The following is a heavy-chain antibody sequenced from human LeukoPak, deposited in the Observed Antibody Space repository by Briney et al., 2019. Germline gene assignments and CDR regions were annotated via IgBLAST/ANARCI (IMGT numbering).Heavy chain of an antibody. CDR2: IYPSDSDT. J-gene: IGHJ5*02. V-gene: IGHV5-51*01. CDR1: GYRFTSYW. Sequence: HGESLKISCKASGYRFTSYWVGWIRQMPGKGLEWRGVIYPSDSDTRYSPSFQGQVTISADKSISTAYLQWNSLKASDTAMYYCARTYSDFWSGYYVDWFDPWGQGTLVTVSS. CDR3: ARTYSDFWSGYYVDWFDP. D-gene: IGHD3-3*01.